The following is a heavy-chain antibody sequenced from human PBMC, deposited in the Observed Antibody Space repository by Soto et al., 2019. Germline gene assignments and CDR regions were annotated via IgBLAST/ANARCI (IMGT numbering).Heavy chain of an antibody. CDR1: GGSISSSSYY. Sequence: QLQLQESGPGLVKPSETLSLTCTVSGGSISSSSYYWGWIRQPPGKGLEWIGSIYYSGSTYYNPSLKSRVTISVDTSTNQFSLKLRSVTAADPAVYYCARRLYYDSSGFEGGGMDVWGQGTTVTVSS. V-gene: IGHV4-39*01. D-gene: IGHD3-22*01. CDR2: IYYSGST. CDR3: ARRLYYDSSGFEGGGMDV. J-gene: IGHJ6*02.